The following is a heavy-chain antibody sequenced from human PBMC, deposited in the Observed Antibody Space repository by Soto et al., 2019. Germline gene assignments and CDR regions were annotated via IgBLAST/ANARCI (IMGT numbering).Heavy chain of an antibody. Sequence: PSETLSLTFIVSNGYISSNWWSWVRQPPGKGLEYIGEIYHSGTTNYNPSLNGRVTMSVDKSKNHFSLDLSFVTAADTAVYYCSSQTYSYAWHHWGQGIQVTVS. CDR1: NGYISSNW. D-gene: IGHD3-10*01. CDR3: SSQTYSYAWHH. J-gene: IGHJ5*02. V-gene: IGHV4-4*02. CDR2: IYHSGTT.